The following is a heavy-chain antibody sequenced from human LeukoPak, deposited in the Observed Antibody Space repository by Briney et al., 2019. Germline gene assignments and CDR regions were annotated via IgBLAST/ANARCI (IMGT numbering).Heavy chain of an antibody. Sequence: SETLSLTCTVSGGSISSYYWSWIRQPPGKGLEWIGYIYYSGSTNYNPSLKSRVTISVDTSKNQFSLKLSSVTAADTAVYYCARGPKDSSSWYRRPYYFDYWGQGTLVTVSS. D-gene: IGHD6-13*01. CDR3: ARGPKDSSSWYRRPYYFDY. CDR2: IYYSGST. V-gene: IGHV4-59*12. CDR1: GGSISSYY. J-gene: IGHJ4*02.